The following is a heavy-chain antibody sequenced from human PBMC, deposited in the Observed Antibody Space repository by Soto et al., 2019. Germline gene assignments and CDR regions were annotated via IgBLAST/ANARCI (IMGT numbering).Heavy chain of an antibody. Sequence: QLQLQESGPGLVKPSETLSLTCTVSGGSISSSSYYWGWIRQPPGKGLEWIGSIYYSGSTYYNPALKSRVTISVDTSKNQFSLKLSSVTAADTAVYYCARDPDYGDYRDYYYYGMDVWGQGTTVTVSS. V-gene: IGHV4-39*02. CDR2: IYYSGST. CDR1: GGSISSSSYY. J-gene: IGHJ6*02. D-gene: IGHD4-17*01. CDR3: ARDPDYGDYRDYYYYGMDV.